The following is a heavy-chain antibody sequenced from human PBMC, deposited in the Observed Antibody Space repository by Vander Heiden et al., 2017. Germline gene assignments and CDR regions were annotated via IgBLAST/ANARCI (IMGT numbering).Heavy chain of an antibody. CDR3: ARHSSAYYWFDP. CDR1: GGSISSYY. V-gene: IGHV4-59*01. J-gene: IGHJ5*02. D-gene: IGHD3-22*01. CDR2: IYYSGST. Sequence: QVQLQESGPGLVKPSETLSLTCTVSGGSISSYYWGWIRQPPGKGLEWIGYIYYSGSTNYNPSLKSRVTISVDTSKNQFSLKLTSVTAADTAVYYCARHSSAYYWFDPWGQGTLVTVSS.